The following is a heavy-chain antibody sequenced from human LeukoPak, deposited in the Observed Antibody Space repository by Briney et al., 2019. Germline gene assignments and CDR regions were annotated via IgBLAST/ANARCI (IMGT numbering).Heavy chain of an antibody. D-gene: IGHD3-9*01. Sequence: GGSLRLSCAASGFTVSSNYMSWVRQAPGKGLEWVSVIYSGGSTYYADSVKGRFTISRHNSKNTLYLQMNSLRAEDTAVYYCARAPAGYDILTGYYPDAFDIWGRGTMVTVSS. J-gene: IGHJ3*02. V-gene: IGHV3-53*04. CDR1: GFTVSSNY. CDR2: IYSGGST. CDR3: ARAPAGYDILTGYYPDAFDI.